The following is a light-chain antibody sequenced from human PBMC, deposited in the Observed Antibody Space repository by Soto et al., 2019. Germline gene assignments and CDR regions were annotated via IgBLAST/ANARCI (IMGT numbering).Light chain of an antibody. V-gene: IGKV1-5*01. CDR1: QSIGRW. Sequence: DLQMTQSPSTLDASVRYRVTLTCRASQSIGRWLAWYQQKPGKAPNLLIYDASSLEGGVPSRFSGSGSGTDFTLTIRSLEPEEFAVYYCQQRSNWPTFGPGTKVDIK. CDR2: DAS. CDR3: QQRSNWPT. J-gene: IGKJ3*01.